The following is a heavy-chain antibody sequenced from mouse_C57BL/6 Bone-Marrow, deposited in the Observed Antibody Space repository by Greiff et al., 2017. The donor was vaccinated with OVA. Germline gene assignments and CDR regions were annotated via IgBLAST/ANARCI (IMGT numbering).Heavy chain of an antibody. CDR1: GYTFTDYE. Sequence: QVQLQQSGAELVRPGASVTLSCKASGYTFTDYEMHWVKQTPVHGLEWIGAIDPETGGTAYNQKFKGKAILTADKSSSTAYMELRSLTSEDSAVYYCTRSLRLQDFDYWGQGTTLTVSS. CDR2: IDPETGGT. D-gene: IGHD3-2*02. CDR3: TRSLRLQDFDY. J-gene: IGHJ2*01. V-gene: IGHV1-15*01.